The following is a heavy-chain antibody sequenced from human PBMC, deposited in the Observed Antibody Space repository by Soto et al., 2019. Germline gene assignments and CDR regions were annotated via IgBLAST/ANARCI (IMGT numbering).Heavy chain of an antibody. CDR2: ISYDGSNK. V-gene: IGHV3-30*03. Sequence: QVQLVESGGGVVQPGRSLRLSCAASGFTFSSYDMHWVRQAPGKGLEWVAVISYDGSNKYYADSVKGRFTISRDNSKNTLYLQMNSLRAADTAVYYCAREWFGERGRSWFDPWGQGTLVTVSS. D-gene: IGHD3-10*01. CDR3: AREWFGERGRSWFDP. CDR1: GFTFSSYD. J-gene: IGHJ5*02.